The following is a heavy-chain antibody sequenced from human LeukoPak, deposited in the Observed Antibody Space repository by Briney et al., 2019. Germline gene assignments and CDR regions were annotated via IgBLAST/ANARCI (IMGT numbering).Heavy chain of an antibody. CDR1: GYSISSGYY. CDR3: AELGYCSGGSCYSTPEGAFDI. Sequence: PSETLSLTCTVSGYSISSGYYWGWIRQPPGKGLEWIGSIYHSGSTNYNPSLKSRVTISVDTSKNQFSLKLSSVTAADTAVYYCAELGYCSGGSCYSTPEGAFDIWGQGTMVTVSS. D-gene: IGHD2-15*01. CDR2: IYHSGST. V-gene: IGHV4-38-2*02. J-gene: IGHJ3*02.